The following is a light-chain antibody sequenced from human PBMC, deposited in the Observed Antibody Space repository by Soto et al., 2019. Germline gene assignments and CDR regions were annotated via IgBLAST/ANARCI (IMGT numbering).Light chain of an antibody. CDR1: QSVSSN. CDR2: GAS. Sequence: EIVMTQSPATLSVSPGERATLSCRASQSVSSNLAWYQKKPAQAPMLLIYGASTRATSIPARFSGNGSGTEFTLTVSSLQAEDFVVYYCQQYNNCPHWTCGQGTKVEIK. J-gene: IGKJ1*01. CDR3: QQYNNCPHWT. V-gene: IGKV3-15*01.